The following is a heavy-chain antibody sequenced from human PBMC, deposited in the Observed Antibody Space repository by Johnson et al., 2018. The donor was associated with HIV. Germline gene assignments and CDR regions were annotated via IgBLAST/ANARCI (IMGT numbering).Heavy chain of an antibody. Sequence: VQVVESGGGLIQPGGSLRLSCAASGFTVSSNYMSWIRQAPGKGLEWVSYISSSGSTIYYADSVKGRFTISRDNAKNSLYLQMNSLRAEDTAVYYCARVGRGEMATAPLDAFDIWGQGTMVTVSS. V-gene: IGHV3-11*04. CDR3: ARVGRGEMATAPLDAFDI. CDR2: ISSSGSTI. CDR1: GFTVSSNY. J-gene: IGHJ3*02. D-gene: IGHD5-24*01.